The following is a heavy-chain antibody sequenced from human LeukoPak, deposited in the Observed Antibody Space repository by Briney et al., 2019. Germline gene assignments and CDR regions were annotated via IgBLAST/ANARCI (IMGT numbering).Heavy chain of an antibody. Sequence: GGSLRLSCAASGFTFSSYTMNWVRQAPGKGLEWVSSISSSSSYIYYADSVKGRFTISRDNAKNSLYLQMNSLRAEDTAVYYCARAGLGMVAWGAFDIWGQGTMATVSS. D-gene: IGHD2-8*01. CDR1: GFTFSSYT. CDR2: ISSSSSYI. J-gene: IGHJ3*02. CDR3: ARAGLGMVAWGAFDI. V-gene: IGHV3-21*01.